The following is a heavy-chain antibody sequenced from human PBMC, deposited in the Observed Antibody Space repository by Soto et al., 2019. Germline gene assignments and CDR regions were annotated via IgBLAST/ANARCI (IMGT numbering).Heavy chain of an antibody. CDR1: GGSFSGYY. J-gene: IGHJ4*02. V-gene: IGHV4-34*01. CDR2: SSHSGCT. D-gene: IGHD3-16*02. Sequence: PSETLSLTWAVYGGSFSGYYWSWIRQPPGKGLEWMGESSHSGCTKYNPSLKSRVTISVDTSKNQFSLTLSCVTAADTAVYYCARAYDYVWGTYRLDYWGQGTLVTVSS. CDR3: ARAYDYVWGTYRLDY.